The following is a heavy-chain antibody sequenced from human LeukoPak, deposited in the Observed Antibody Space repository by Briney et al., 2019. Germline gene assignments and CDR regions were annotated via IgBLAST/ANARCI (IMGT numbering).Heavy chain of an antibody. V-gene: IGHV1-8*01. Sequence: ASVKVSCKASGYTFTSYDINWVRQATGQGLEWMGWMNPNSGNTGYAQKFQGRVTMTRNTSISTAYMELSSLRSEDTAVYYCARDGVMIVVAYDAFDIWGQGTMVTVSS. CDR2: MNPNSGNT. CDR1: GYTFTSYD. CDR3: ARDGVMIVVAYDAFDI. J-gene: IGHJ3*02. D-gene: IGHD3-22*01.